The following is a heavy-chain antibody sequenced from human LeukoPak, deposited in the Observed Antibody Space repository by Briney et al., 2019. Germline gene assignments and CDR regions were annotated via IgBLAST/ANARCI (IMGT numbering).Heavy chain of an antibody. CDR1: GFTFSSYG. V-gene: IGHV3-30*18. J-gene: IGHJ4*02. D-gene: IGHD3-10*01. CDR3: AKGAYYYGY. Sequence: GGTLRLSCAASGFTFSSYGMHWVRQAPGKGLEWVAVISYDGSNKYYADSVKGRFTISRDNSKNTLYPQMNSLRAEDTAVYYCAKGAYYYGYWGQGTLVTVSS. CDR2: ISYDGSNK.